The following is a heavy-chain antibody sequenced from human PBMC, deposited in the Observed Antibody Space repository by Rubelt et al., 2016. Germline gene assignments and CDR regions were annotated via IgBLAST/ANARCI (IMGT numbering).Heavy chain of an antibody. CDR1: GYRFTSYW. CDR3: ARHLRTRPFDY. J-gene: IGHJ4*02. CDR2: IYPADSDT. Sequence: EVQLVQSGAEVKKPGESLKISCKAFGYRFTSYWIGWVRQMPGKDLEWMGTIYPADSDTRYSQSFQGQVTISADKSVSTAYLQWSSLKASDTAMYYCARHLRTRPFDYWGQGTLVTVSS. V-gene: IGHV5-51*01.